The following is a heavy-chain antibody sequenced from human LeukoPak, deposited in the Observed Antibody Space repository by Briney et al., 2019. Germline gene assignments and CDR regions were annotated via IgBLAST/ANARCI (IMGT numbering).Heavy chain of an antibody. CDR2: INPNSGGT. CDR1: GYTFISYY. CDR3: ARGPFSITMIVVVITGYMDV. Sequence: ASVKVSCKASGYTFISYYMHWVRQAPGQGLEWMGWINPNSGGTNYAQKFQGRVTMTRDTSISTAYMELSRLRSDDTAVYYCARGPFSITMIVVVITGYMDVWGKGTTVTISS. J-gene: IGHJ6*03. D-gene: IGHD3-22*01. V-gene: IGHV1-2*02.